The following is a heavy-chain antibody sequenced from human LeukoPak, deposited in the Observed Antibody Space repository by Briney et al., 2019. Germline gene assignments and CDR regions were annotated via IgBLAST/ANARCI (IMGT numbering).Heavy chain of an antibody. CDR3: ARPWNDYDYFDY. J-gene: IGHJ4*02. V-gene: IGHV1-46*01. Sequence: ASVKVSFKASGYTFTSYYMHWVRQAPGQGLEWMGIINPSGGSTTYAQKFQGRVTMTRDTSTSTVYMELSSLRSEDTAVYYCARPWNDYDYFDYWGQGTLVTVSS. D-gene: IGHD1-1*01. CDR1: GYTFTSYY. CDR2: INPSGGST.